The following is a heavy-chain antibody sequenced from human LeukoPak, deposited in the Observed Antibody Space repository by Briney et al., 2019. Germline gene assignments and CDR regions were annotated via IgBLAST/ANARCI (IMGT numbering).Heavy chain of an antibody. J-gene: IGHJ4*02. V-gene: IGHV1-2*02. D-gene: IGHD6-6*01. CDR2: INPNSGGT. Sequence: ASVKVSCKASEYTFTAYYIHWVRQAPGQGLEWMGWINPNSGGTSYAQKFQGRVTMTRDTSITTTYMEVGWLRPDDTAVYYGARGAYITSPYFDYWGLGTLVSVSS. CDR1: EYTFTAYY. CDR3: ARGAYITSPYFDY.